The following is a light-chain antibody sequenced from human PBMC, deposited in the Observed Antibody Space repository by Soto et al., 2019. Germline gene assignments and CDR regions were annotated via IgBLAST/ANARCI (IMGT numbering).Light chain of an antibody. CDR1: QRLSSN. CDR2: GVS. CDR3: QQYKNWLALT. Sequence: EIVMTQSPATLSVSPGERATLSCRASQRLSSNLAWYQQKPGQAPRLLIYGVSTRATGVPARFSGSGSGTEFTLTISSQQSEDSAVYYCQQYKNWLALTFGGGTKVEIK. J-gene: IGKJ4*01. V-gene: IGKV3-15*01.